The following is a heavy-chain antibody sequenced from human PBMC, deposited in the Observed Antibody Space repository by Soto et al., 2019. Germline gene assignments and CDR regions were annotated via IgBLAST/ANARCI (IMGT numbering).Heavy chain of an antibody. CDR1: GGSFSGYY. J-gene: IGHJ6*03. D-gene: IGHD2-21*02. V-gene: IGHV4-34*01. Sequence: SETLSLTCAVYGGSFSGYYWSWIRQPPGKGLEWIGEINHSGSTNYNPSLKSRVTISVDTSKNQFSLKLSSVTAADTAVYYCARAGGDHYYYYMDVWGNGTTVTVSS. CDR3: ARAGGDHYYYYMDV. CDR2: INHSGST.